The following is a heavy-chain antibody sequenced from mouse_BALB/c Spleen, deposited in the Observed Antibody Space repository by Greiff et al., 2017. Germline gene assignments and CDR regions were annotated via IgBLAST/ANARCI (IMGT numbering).Heavy chain of an antibody. V-gene: IGHV1S137*01. CDR1: GYTFTDYA. CDR3: ARRYDGYYAMDY. CDR2: ISTYYGDA. J-gene: IGHJ4*01. D-gene: IGHD2-3*01. Sequence: VKLVESGAELVRPGVSVKISCKGSGYTFTDYAMHWVKQSHAKSLEWIGVISTYYGDASYNQKFKGKATMTVDKSSSTAYMELARLTSEDSAIYYCARRYDGYYAMDYWGQGTSVTVSS.